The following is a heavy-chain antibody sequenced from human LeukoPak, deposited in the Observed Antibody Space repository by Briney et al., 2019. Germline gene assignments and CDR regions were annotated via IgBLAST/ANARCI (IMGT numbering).Heavy chain of an antibody. CDR1: VYTFITSG. J-gene: IGHJ4*02. CDR2: ISTYNGNT. Sequence: ASVKVSFKASVYTFITSGISWVRQAPGQGLEWMGWISTYNGNTRYAQKFQGRVTMTTDTSTSTAYMELRSLRSDDTAVYYCARALGSWIYVFEYWGQGTLVTVSS. V-gene: IGHV1-18*01. D-gene: IGHD3-10*01. CDR3: ARALGSWIYVFEY.